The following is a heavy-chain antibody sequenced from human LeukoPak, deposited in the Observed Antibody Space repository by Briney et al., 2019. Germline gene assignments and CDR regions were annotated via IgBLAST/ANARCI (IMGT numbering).Heavy chain of an antibody. CDR3: ARHFTMVRGAFVDY. D-gene: IGHD3-10*01. V-gene: IGHV4-34*01. CDR2: INHSGST. Sequence: PSGTPSLTCAVYGGAFSGYYLSWIRQPPGEGVGWVGEINHSGSTNYNPSLKSRVTISIDTSKNQFSLKLSSVTAADTAVYYCARHFTMVRGAFVDYWGQGTLVTVSS. CDR1: GGAFSGYY. J-gene: IGHJ4*02.